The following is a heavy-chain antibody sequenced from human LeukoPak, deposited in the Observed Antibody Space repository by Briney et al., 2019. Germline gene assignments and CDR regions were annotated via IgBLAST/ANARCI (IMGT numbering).Heavy chain of an antibody. V-gene: IGHV3-33*06. CDR2: IWYDGSNK. J-gene: IGHJ4*02. CDR1: GFTFSSYG. D-gene: IGHD3-22*01. Sequence: GGSLRLSCAASGFTFSSYGMHWVRQAPGKGLEWVAVIWYDGSNKYYADSVKGRFTISRDNSKNMLYLQMNSLRAEDTAVYYCAKGSSYYYDSSASYWGQGTLVTVSS. CDR3: AKGSSYYYDSSASY.